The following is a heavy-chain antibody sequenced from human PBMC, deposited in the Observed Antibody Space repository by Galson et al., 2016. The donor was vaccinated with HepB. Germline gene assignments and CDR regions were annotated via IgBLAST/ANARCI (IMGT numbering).Heavy chain of an antibody. Sequence: SLRLSCAASGFIFSDDSMNWIRQAPGKGLEWTSYISFNNRYTDYANSVKGRFTISRDNANNLLHLHMHSLRVEDTAVYFCARGQTHFDSWGQGTLVTVSA. CDR1: GFIFSDDS. J-gene: IGHJ5*01. V-gene: IGHV3-11*06. CDR3: ARGQTHFDS. CDR2: ISFNNRYT.